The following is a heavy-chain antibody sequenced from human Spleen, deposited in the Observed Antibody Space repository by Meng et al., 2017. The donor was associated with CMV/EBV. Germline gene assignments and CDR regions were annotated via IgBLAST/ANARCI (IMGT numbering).Heavy chain of an antibody. D-gene: IGHD5-12*01. Sequence: CAASGFTFTNYALHWVRQAPGKGLEWVTFISFDGTNKYYADSVRGRFTISRDNSKNTVYLQMNSLRPEDTGVYYCARVDNGYDLPFDFWGQGILVTVSS. CDR3: ARVDNGYDLPFDF. CDR1: GFTFTNYA. V-gene: IGHV3-30*01. CDR2: ISFDGTNK. J-gene: IGHJ4*02.